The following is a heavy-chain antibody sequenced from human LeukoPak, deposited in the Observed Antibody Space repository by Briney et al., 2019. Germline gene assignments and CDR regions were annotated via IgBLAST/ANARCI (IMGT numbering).Heavy chain of an antibody. CDR3: ARARYSSSWLKAYYYMDV. V-gene: IGHV3-48*01. CDR1: GFTFSSYS. J-gene: IGHJ6*03. CDR2: ISSSSSTI. D-gene: IGHD6-13*01. Sequence: GGSLRLSCAASGFTFSSYSMNWVRQAPGKGLEWVSYISSSSSTIYYADSVKGRFAISRDNAKNSLYLQMNSLRAEDTAVYYCARARYSSSWLKAYYYMDVWGKGTTVTVSS.